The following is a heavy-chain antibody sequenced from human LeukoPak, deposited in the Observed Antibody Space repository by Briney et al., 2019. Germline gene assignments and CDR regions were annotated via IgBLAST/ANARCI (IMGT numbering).Heavy chain of an antibody. CDR1: GFTISTYG. CDR2: ISGGTT. D-gene: IGHD3-10*01. V-gene: IGHV3-23*01. J-gene: IGHJ4*02. Sequence: PGGSLRLSCAASGFTISTYGMSWVRQAPGKGLEWVSSISGGTTYYADSVKGRFTISRDNSKNTVSLQMNSLRAEDTAVYYCAKDLYGSGSSPDYWGQGTLVTVSS. CDR3: AKDLYGSGSSPDY.